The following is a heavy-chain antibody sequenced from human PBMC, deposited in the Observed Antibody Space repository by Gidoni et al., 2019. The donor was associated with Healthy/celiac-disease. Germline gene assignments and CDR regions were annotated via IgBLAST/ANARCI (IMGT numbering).Heavy chain of an antibody. D-gene: IGHD1-1*01. CDR2: ISGSGGST. CDR1: GFTFSSYA. CDR3: ANPNDEGGLPYYYYGMDV. J-gene: IGHJ6*02. Sequence: EVQLLESGGGLVQPGGSLRLSCAASGFTFSSYAMSWFRQAPGKGLEWVSAISGSGGSTYYADSVKGRFTISRDNSKNTLYLQMNSLRAEDTAVYYCANPNDEGGLPYYYYGMDVWGQGTTVTVSS. V-gene: IGHV3-23*01.